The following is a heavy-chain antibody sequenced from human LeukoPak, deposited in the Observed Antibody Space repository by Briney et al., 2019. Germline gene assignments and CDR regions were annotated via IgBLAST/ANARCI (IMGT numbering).Heavy chain of an antibody. CDR2: INPHSGGT. V-gene: IGHV1-2*02. Sequence: ASVKVSCKASGYTFTGYYIHWVRQAPGQGLEWMGWINPHSGGTNYAQKFQGGVTMTRDTSITTAYMELSSLRSDDTAVYYCARDVGQYCSSTNCYASHYWGQGTLVTVSS. CDR3: ARDVGQYCSSTNCYASHY. J-gene: IGHJ4*02. CDR1: GYTFTGYY. D-gene: IGHD2-2*01.